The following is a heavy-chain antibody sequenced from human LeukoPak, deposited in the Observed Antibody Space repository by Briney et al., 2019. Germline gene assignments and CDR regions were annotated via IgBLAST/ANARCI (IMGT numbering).Heavy chain of an antibody. D-gene: IGHD2-15*01. CDR3: ARVGCSGGRCPGYGMDV. V-gene: IGHV3-21*01. Sequence: GGSLRLSCAASGFTFSSYSMNWVRQAPGKGLEWVSSISISSTYMYYADSVKGRFTISRDNAKNSLYLQMNSLRVEDTAVYYCARVGCSGGRCPGYGMDVWGQGTTVTVSS. J-gene: IGHJ6*02. CDR1: GFTFSSYS. CDR2: ISISSTYM.